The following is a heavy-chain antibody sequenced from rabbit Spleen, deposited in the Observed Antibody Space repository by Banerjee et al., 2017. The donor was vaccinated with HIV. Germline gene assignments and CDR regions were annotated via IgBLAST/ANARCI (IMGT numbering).Heavy chain of an antibody. CDR3: ARDVAGREDFNL. J-gene: IGHJ4*01. D-gene: IGHD4-2*01. CDR2: IDVRKSGTT. V-gene: IGHV1S45*01. CDR1: GLDFSANYW. Sequence: QEQLVESGGGLVKPGASLTLTCKASGLDFSANYWICWVRQAPGKGLEWIACIDVRKSGTTFYETWAKGRFTISKTSSTTVTLQMTSLTAADTATYFCARDVAGREDFNLWGPGTLVTVS.